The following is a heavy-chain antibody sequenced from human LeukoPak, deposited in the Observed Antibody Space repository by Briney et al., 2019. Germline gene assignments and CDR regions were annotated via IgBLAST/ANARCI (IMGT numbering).Heavy chain of an antibody. Sequence: GGSLRLSCAASGFTFSSYWMSWVRQAPGKGLEWVSYISSSSSTIYYADSVKGRFTISRDNAKNSLYLQMNSLRAEDTAVYYCARKDGLDYWGQGTLVTVSS. J-gene: IGHJ4*02. V-gene: IGHV3-48*01. CDR1: GFTFSSYW. CDR2: ISSSSSTI. CDR3: ARKDGLDY.